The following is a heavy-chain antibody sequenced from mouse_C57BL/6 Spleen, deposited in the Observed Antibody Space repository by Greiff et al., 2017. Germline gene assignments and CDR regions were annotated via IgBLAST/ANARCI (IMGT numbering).Heavy chain of an antibody. CDR3: TRDRSSGTGTWFAY. CDR2: ISSGGDYI. V-gene: IGHV5-9-1*02. Sequence: EVKLMESGEGLVKPGGSLKLSCAASGFTFSSYAMSWVRQPPEKRLEWVAYISSGGDYIYYADTVKGRFPLSRENARNTLYLQMSSLKSEDTAMYYCTRDRSSGTGTWFAYWGQGTLVTVSA. CDR1: GFTFSSYA. D-gene: IGHD3-2*02. J-gene: IGHJ3*01.